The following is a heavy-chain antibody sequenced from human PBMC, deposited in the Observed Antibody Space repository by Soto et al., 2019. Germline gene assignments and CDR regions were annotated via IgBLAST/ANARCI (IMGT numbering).Heavy chain of an antibody. D-gene: IGHD3-10*01. CDR3: ARATGADKEED. CDR1: GFTFSSYW. CDR2: IKEDGSEK. J-gene: IGHJ4*02. V-gene: IGHV3-7*04. Sequence: PGGSLRLSCAASGFTFSSYWMSWVRQAPGKGLEWVANIKEDGSEKYYVDSVKGRFTISRDNAKNSLYLQMNSLRAEDTAVYYCARATGADKEEDWGQGTLVTVSS.